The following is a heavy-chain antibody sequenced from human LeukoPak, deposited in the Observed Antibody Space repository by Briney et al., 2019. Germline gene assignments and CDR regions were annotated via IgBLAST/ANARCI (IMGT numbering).Heavy chain of an antibody. CDR2: ISSSGSTI. V-gene: IGHV3-11*04. Sequence: KSGGSLRLSCAASGFAFSDYYMSWIRQAPGKGLEWVSYISSSGSTIYYADSVKGRFTISRDNAKNSLYLQMNSLRAEDTAVYYCARDRYDSSGYYPPDYWGQGTLVTVSS. CDR3: ARDRYDSSGYYPPDY. CDR1: GFAFSDYY. J-gene: IGHJ4*02. D-gene: IGHD3-22*01.